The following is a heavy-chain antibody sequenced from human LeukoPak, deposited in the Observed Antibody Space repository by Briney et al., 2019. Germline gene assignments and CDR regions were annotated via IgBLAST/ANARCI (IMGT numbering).Heavy chain of an antibody. J-gene: IGHJ6*03. CDR1: GYTFTSYG. CDR2: MNPNSDNT. CDR3: ARGTSPGGSRPSYYYYYYMDV. Sequence: GASVKVSCKASGYTFTSYGISWVRQAPGQGLEWMGWMNPNSDNTGYAQKFQGRVTVTRNTSISTAYMELSSLRSEDTAVYYCARGTSPGGSRPSYYYYYYMDVWGKGTTVTVSS. D-gene: IGHD3-10*01. V-gene: IGHV1-8*03.